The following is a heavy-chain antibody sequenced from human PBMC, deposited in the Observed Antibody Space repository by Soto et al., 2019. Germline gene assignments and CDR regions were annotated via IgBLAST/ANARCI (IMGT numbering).Heavy chain of an antibody. Sequence: PGGSLRLSCAASGFTFSTYKMNWVRQAPGKGLEWVSSISSSSDYVHYADSVKGRFTISRGNAKNSLSLQMNSLRAEDTAVYYCARADYWGQGTLVTVSS. V-gene: IGHV3-21*01. CDR2: ISSSSDYV. J-gene: IGHJ4*02. CDR1: GFTFSTYK. CDR3: ARADY.